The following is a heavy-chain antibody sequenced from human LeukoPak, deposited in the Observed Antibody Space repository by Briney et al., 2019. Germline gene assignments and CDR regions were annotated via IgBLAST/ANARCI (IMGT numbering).Heavy chain of an antibody. Sequence: GGSLRLSCAASGFTFSGYVMTWVRRAPGKALEWVSSASDTGGNIYYAEPVEGRFTISRDNSKSTLYLEMNSLRVEDTAIYYCAKETEARGYFDSWGQGTLVTVSS. CDR3: AKETEARGYFDS. D-gene: IGHD3-10*01. CDR2: ASDTGGNI. V-gene: IGHV3-23*01. CDR1: GFTFSGYV. J-gene: IGHJ4*02.